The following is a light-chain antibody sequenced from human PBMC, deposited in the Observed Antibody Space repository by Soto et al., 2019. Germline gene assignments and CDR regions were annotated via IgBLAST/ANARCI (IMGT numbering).Light chain of an antibody. CDR1: SSKIGTNT. CDR2: SNN. V-gene: IGLV1-44*01. Sequence: QSVLTQPPSASGTPGQRVTISCSGSSSKIGTNTVNWYHQLPGTAPKLLIYSNNQRPSGVPDRFSGSKSGTSASLAISGLQSEDEADYYCAVWDDSLNGVVFGGGTKLTVL. CDR3: AVWDDSLNGVV. J-gene: IGLJ2*01.